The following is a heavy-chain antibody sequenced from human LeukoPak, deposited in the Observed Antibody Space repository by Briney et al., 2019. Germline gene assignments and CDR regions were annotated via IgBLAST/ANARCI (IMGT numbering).Heavy chain of an antibody. CDR3: VSVKVSTVPQSFDF. CDR2: IRKDGGDR. Sequence: PGGSLRLSCAASVFTFSNYWMTWVRQAPGKGLEWGANIRKDGGDRHSVDSVKGRFTVSRDNAKKAVYLQMDSLRADDTAVYYCVSVKVSTVPQSFDFWGQGTLVTVSS. V-gene: IGHV3-7*01. CDR1: VFTFSNYW. D-gene: IGHD5/OR15-5a*01. J-gene: IGHJ4*02.